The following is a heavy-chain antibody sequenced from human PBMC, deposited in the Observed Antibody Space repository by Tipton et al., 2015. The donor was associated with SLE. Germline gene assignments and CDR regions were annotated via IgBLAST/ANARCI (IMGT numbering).Heavy chain of an antibody. CDR3: ARGASAAGTYF. V-gene: IGHV4-59*01. D-gene: IGHD6-13*01. CDR1: GGSIIPYY. CDR2: IFYTGST. Sequence: TLSLTCTVSGGSIIPYYWHWIRQSPGKGLEWIGYIFYTGSTNYNPSLKSRVTMLVDTPKNQVSLRLTYVTAADTAIYYCARGASAAGTYFWGQGTLVTVSS. J-gene: IGHJ4*02.